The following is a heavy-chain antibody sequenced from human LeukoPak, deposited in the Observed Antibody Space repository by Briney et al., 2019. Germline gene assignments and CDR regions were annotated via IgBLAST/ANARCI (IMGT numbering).Heavy chain of an antibody. J-gene: IGHJ6*02. Sequence: ASVKVSCKASGYTFTSYAISWVRQAPGQGLEWMGGIIPIFGTANYAQKFQGRVTITADESTSTAYMELSSLRSEDTAVYYCARVPADDYYYYYGMDVWGQGTTVTVSS. D-gene: IGHD2-2*01. CDR3: ARVPADDYYYYYGMDV. CDR1: GYTFTSYA. V-gene: IGHV1-69*13. CDR2: IIPIFGTA.